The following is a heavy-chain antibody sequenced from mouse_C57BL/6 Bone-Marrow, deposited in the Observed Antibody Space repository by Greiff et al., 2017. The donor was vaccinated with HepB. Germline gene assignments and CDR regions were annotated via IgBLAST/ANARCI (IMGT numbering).Heavy chain of an antibody. J-gene: IGHJ3*01. CDR3: TRVLRPAWFAY. CDR1: GFTFSSYA. Sequence: DVQLVESGEGLVKPGGSLKLSCAASGFTFSSYAMSWVRQTPEKRLEWVAYISSGGDYIYYADTVKGRFTISRDNARNTLYLQMSSLKSEDTAMYYCTRVLRPAWFAYWGQGTLVTVSA. CDR2: ISSGGDYI. V-gene: IGHV5-9-1*02. D-gene: IGHD1-1*01.